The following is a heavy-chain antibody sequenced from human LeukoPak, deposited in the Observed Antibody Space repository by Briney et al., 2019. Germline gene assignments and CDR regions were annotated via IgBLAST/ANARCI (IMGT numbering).Heavy chain of an antibody. Sequence: GGSLRLSCAASGFTFSSYSMNWVRQAPGKGLEWVSYISSSSSTIYYADSVKGRFTISRDNSKNTLYLQMNSLRVEDTAVYYCATESGMVRGVLNSWGQGTPVTVSS. V-gene: IGHV3-48*01. CDR1: GFTFSSYS. CDR3: ATESGMVRGVLNS. J-gene: IGHJ4*02. CDR2: ISSSSSTI. D-gene: IGHD3-10*01.